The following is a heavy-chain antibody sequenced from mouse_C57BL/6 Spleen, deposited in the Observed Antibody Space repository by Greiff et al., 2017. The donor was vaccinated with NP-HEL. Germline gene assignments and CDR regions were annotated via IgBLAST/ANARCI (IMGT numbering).Heavy chain of an antibody. Sequence: VQLQQPGAELVKPGASVKLSCKASGYTFTSYWMHWVKQRPGQGLEWIGMIHPNSGSTNYNEKFKSKATLTVDKSSSTAYLQLSSLTSEDSAVYYGAREGYYYGSSYYAMDYWGQGTSVTVSS. J-gene: IGHJ4*01. CDR3: AREGYYYGSSYYAMDY. CDR2: IHPNSGST. D-gene: IGHD1-1*01. V-gene: IGHV1-64*01. CDR1: GYTFTSYW.